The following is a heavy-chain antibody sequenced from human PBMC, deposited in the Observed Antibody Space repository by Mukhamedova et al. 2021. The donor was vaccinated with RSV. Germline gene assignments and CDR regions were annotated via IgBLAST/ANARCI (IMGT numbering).Heavy chain of an antibody. CDR2: IIPIFGTA. V-gene: IGHV1-69*01. CDR3: AVRPPITIFGVDKHGWFDP. D-gene: IGHD3-3*01. Sequence: VRQAPGQGLEWMGGIIPIFGTANYAQKFQGRVTITADESTSTAYMELSSLRSEDTAVYYCAVRPPITIFGVDKHGWFDPWGQGT. J-gene: IGHJ5*02.